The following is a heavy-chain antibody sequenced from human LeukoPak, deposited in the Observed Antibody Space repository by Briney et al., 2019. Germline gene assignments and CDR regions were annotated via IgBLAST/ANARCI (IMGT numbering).Heavy chain of an antibody. CDR3: AREDSGYDLWYFDL. CDR2: INPNSGGT. CDR1: GYTFTGYY. V-gene: IGHV1-2*02. Sequence: ASVKVSCKSSGYTFTGYYMHWVRQAPGQGLEWMGWINPNSGGTNYAQKFQGRVTMTRDTSISTAYMELSRLRSGDTAVYYCAREDSGYDLWYFDLWGRGTLVTVSS. D-gene: IGHD5-12*01. J-gene: IGHJ2*01.